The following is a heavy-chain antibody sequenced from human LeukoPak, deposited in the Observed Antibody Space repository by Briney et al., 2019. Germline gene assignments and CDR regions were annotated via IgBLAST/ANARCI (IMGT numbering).Heavy chain of an antibody. V-gene: IGHV3-33*01. D-gene: IGHD3-22*01. J-gene: IGHJ3*01. CDR1: GFIFRNFA. CDR3: ARGPYYYPSDAFDL. CDR2: MWTDRSDK. Sequence: AGRSLRLSCAASGFIFRNFAMQCVRQAPGKGLEWVGVMWTDRSDKYYADSVKGRFTISRDNSRNALYLQMNSLRAEDTAVYYCARGPYYYPSDAFDLWGQGTVVTVFS.